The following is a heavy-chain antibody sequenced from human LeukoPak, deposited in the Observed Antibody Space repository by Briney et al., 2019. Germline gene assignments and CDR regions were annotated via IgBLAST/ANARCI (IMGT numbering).Heavy chain of an antibody. J-gene: IGHJ3*01. CDR2: ISGSNGRT. V-gene: IGHV3-23*01. CDR3: AKGGYFAFEF. CDR1: GFPFSNND. Sequence: GGSLRLSCAASGFPFSNNDMQWVRQAPGKGLEWVSGISGSNGRTYYADSVKGRVTISRDNSKSTLYLQMNSLRAEDTAVYFCAKGGYFAFEFWGQGTLATVSS. D-gene: IGHD2-2*03.